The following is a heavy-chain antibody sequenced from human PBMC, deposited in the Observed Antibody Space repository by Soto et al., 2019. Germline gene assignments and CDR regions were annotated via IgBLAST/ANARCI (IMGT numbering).Heavy chain of an antibody. V-gene: IGHV1-18*01. Sequence: QVQLVQSGAEVKKPGASVKVSCKASGYTFTSYAISWVRQAPGQGLEWMGWITAYNGNTNYAQNLKGRVTMTTDTPTSTPNMELRTLKSYDTAVNYSASDSPPIASWGQGTLVTVSS. CDR1: GYTFTSYA. CDR3: ASDSPPIAS. D-gene: IGHD3-3*02. J-gene: IGHJ5*02. CDR2: ITAYNGNT.